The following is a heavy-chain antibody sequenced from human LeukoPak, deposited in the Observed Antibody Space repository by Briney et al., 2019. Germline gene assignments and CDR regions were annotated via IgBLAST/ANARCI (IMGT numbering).Heavy chain of an antibody. J-gene: IGHJ4*02. CDR1: RGSISGSIRGYY. CDR3: ARIPLGYSGAYYFDY. Sequence: SETLSLTCTVSRGSISGSIRGYYWSWLRQPPGKGLEWIGYISSSGSVNDNPSLRSRVTISVDTSKNQFFLNLSSVSAADTAVYYCARIPLGYSGAYYFDYWGQGTLVTVS. V-gene: IGHV4-61*08. CDR2: ISSSGSV. D-gene: IGHD5-12*01.